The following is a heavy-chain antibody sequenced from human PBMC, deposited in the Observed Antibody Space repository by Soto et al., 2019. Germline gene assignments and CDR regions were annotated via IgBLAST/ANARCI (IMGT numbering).Heavy chain of an antibody. CDR1: GFTFSSYG. CDR3: AKGGDIVVVVAADAFDI. V-gene: IGHV3-30*18. Sequence: PGGSLRLSCAASGFTFSSYGMHWVRQAPGKGLEWVAVISHDGSNKYYADSVKGRFTISRDNSKNTLYLQMNSLRAEDTAVYYCAKGGDIVVVVAADAFDIWGQGTMVTVSS. J-gene: IGHJ3*02. D-gene: IGHD2-15*01. CDR2: ISHDGSNK.